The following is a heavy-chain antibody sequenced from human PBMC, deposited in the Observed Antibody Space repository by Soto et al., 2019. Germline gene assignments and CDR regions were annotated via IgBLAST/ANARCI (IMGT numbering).Heavy chain of an antibody. J-gene: IGHJ4*02. CDR3: ARHTYYSGRPTTVNPSDY. D-gene: IGHD1-26*01. CDR2: IYPGDSDT. CDR1: GYSFTSYW. Sequence: GESLKISCKGSGYSFTSYWIGWVRQMPGKGLEWMGIIYPGDSDTRYSPSFQGQVTISADKSISTAYLQWSSLKASDTAMYYCARHTYYSGRPTTVNPSDYWGQGTLVTV. V-gene: IGHV5-51*01.